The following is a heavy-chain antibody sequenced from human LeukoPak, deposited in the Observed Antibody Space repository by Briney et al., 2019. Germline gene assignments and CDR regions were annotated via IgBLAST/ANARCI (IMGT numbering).Heavy chain of an antibody. CDR3: ARSDYSTYFDY. D-gene: IGHD2-15*01. CDR1: GGSIKSDY. J-gene: IGHJ4*02. Sequence: SETQSLTCTVSGGSIKSDYWGWIRQPPGKGLEWIGYIYYSGSTNYNPSLRSRVTISVETSKNQFSLKLSSVTAADTAVYYCARSDYSTYFDYWGQGTLVTVSS. V-gene: IGHV4-59*01. CDR2: IYYSGST.